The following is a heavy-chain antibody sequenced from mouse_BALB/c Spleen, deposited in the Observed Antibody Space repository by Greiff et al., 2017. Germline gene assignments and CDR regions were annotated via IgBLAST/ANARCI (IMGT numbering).Heavy chain of an antibody. CDR3: ARYEGVYAMDY. Sequence: VQLKQSGGGLVQPGGSRKLSCAASGFTFSSFGMHWVRQAPEKGLEWVAYISSGSSTIYYADTVKGRFTISRDNPKNTLFLQMTSLRSEDTAMYYCARYEGVYAMDYWGQGTSVTVSS. J-gene: IGHJ4*01. CDR1: GFTFSSFG. D-gene: IGHD2-12*01. CDR2: ISSGSSTI. V-gene: IGHV5-17*02.